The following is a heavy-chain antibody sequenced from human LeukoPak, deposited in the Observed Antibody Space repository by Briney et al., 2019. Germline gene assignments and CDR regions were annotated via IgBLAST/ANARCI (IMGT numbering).Heavy chain of an antibody. V-gene: IGHV3-7*01. Sequence: PTGGSLRLSCKASGFTFSSNWMSWVRQAPGKGLEWVAHIKQDGSEKYFVDSVKGRFTISRDNAKNSLYLQMNSLRAEDTAVYYCARLLGLRQQLGYNLDYWDQGTLVTVSS. CDR3: ARLLGLRQQLGYNLDY. D-gene: IGHD6-13*01. CDR1: GFTFSSNW. J-gene: IGHJ4*02. CDR2: IKQDGSEK.